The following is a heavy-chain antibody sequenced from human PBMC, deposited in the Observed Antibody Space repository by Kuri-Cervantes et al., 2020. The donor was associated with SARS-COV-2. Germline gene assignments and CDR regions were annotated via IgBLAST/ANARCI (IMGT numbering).Heavy chain of an antibody. CDR3: ARGRIVGARGYYYYMDV. J-gene: IGHJ6*03. CDR2: IIPIFSTA. Sequence: SVKVSCKASGGTFSSYAISWVRQAPGQGLEWMGGIIPIFSTANYAQKFQGRVTITTDESTSTAYMELSSLRSEDTAVYYCARGRIVGARGYYYYMDVWGKGTTVTVSS. V-gene: IGHV1-69*05. CDR1: GGTFSSYA. D-gene: IGHD1-26*01.